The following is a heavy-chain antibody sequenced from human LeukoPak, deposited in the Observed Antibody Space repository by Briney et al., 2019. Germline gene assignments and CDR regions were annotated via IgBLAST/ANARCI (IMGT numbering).Heavy chain of an antibody. CDR2: IYPCDSDT. Sequence: GESLKISCKGSGYRFATFWIGWVRQMPGKGLELMGIIYPCDSDTKYSPSFQGQVTISADKSISTAYLQWSTLEASDTAMYYCARLSGTWYYFDYWGQGALVTVSS. V-gene: IGHV5-51*01. D-gene: IGHD1-1*01. CDR3: ARLSGTWYYFDY. J-gene: IGHJ4*02. CDR1: GYRFATFW.